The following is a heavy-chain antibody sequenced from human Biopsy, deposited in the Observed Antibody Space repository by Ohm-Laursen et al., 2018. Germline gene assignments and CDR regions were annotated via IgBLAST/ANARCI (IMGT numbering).Heavy chain of an antibody. Sequence: SLRLSCTASGFPFTGFSMDWVRQAPGKGLEWVASITSGSSYIYYADSVKGRFTISRDNSKNTLYLQMNSLRADDTAVYYCALAAAQTVTHFDYWGQGTLVTVSS. V-gene: IGHV3-21*04. CDR2: ITSGSSYI. CDR3: ALAAAQTVTHFDY. CDR1: GFPFTGFS. J-gene: IGHJ4*02. D-gene: IGHD4-17*01.